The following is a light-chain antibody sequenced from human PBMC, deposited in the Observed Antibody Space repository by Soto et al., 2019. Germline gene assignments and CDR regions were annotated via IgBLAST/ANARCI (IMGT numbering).Light chain of an antibody. CDR3: QQYGSSPLFT. CDR2: GAS. V-gene: IGKV3-20*01. CDR1: QSVSSSY. J-gene: IGKJ3*01. Sequence: EIVLTQSPGTPSLSPGERATLSCRASQSVSSSYVAWYQQKPGQAPRLLIYGASSRATGIPDRFSGSGSGTDFTLTISRLEPEDFAVYYCQQYGSSPLFTFGPGTKVDIK.